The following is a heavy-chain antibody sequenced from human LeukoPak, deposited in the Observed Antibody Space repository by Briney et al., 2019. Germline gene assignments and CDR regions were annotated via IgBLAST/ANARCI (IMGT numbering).Heavy chain of an antibody. D-gene: IGHD6-19*01. CDR2: ISGVST. V-gene: IGHV3-23*01. CDR1: GFTFSSYD. Sequence: GGSLRLSCAASGFTFSSYDMSWVRQAPGKRLEWVSSISGVSTYYTDSVKGRFTISRDNSKNTLYLQMNSLRIDDTAVYYCAKDLSRAVAADWFDPRGRGTLVTVSS. J-gene: IGHJ5*02. CDR3: AKDLSRAVAADWFDP.